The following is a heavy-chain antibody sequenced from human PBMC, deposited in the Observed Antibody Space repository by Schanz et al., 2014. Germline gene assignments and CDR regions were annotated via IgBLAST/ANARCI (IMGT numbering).Heavy chain of an antibody. Sequence: VQLVESGGGVVQPGRSLRLSCAASGFTFSSYAMTWVRQAPGKGLEWVSYVSRSTPDIYYADSVKGRFTMSRDNAKNSVFLQMNSLRAEDTAVYYCAKTPREYCNYDNCPNWFDSWGQGTLVTASS. CDR3: AKTPREYCNYDNCPNWFDS. V-gene: IGHV3-21*04. CDR1: GFTFSSYA. CDR2: VSRSTPDI. D-gene: IGHD2-15*01. J-gene: IGHJ5*01.